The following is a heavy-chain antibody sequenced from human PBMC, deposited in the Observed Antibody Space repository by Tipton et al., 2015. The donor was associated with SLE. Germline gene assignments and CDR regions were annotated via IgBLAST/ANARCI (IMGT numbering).Heavy chain of an antibody. CDR2: IKQDGSEK. Sequence: SLRLSCAASGITFSRYWMSWVRQAPGKGLEWVANIKQDGSEKYYVDSVKGRFTISRDNAKNSLYLQMNSLRAEDTAVYYCARHGVEPGRELLLPPYMDVWGQGTTVTVS. V-gene: IGHV3-7*01. D-gene: IGHD1-26*01. J-gene: IGHJ6*03. CDR3: ARHGVEPGRELLLPPYMDV. CDR1: GITFSRYW.